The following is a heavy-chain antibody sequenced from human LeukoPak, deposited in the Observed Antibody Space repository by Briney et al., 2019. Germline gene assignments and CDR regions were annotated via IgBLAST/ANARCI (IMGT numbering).Heavy chain of an antibody. CDR2: ISKDESYI. Sequence: GGSLRLSCAASGFTFRNDIMNWVRQAPGKGLEWVAVISKDESYIHYADSVKGRFTISRDISRNTLFLQMDSLRAEDTALYYCVRERDGFDVWGQGTTVTVS. CDR1: GFTFRNDI. V-gene: IGHV3-30*04. CDR3: VRERDGFDV. J-gene: IGHJ3*01.